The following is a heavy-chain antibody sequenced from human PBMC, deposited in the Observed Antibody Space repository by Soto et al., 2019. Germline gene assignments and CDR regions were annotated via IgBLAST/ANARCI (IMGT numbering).Heavy chain of an antibody. V-gene: IGHV3-74*01. CDR1: GFTLSSYW. Sequence: GGSLRLSCAASGFTLSSYWMHWVRQAPGKGLVWVSRINSDGSSISYADPVKGRFTISRDNAKNTLYLQMNSLGVEDAALYYCARTSDIARGGMDVWGQGTTVTVSS. CDR2: INSDGSSI. CDR3: ARTSDIARGGMDV. J-gene: IGHJ6*02. D-gene: IGHD5-12*01.